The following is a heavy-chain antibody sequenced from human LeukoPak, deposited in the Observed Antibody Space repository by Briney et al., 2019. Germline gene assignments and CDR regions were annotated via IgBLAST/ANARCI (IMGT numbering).Heavy chain of an antibody. Sequence: SQTLSLTRTVSGGSISSGSYYWSWIRQPAGKGLEWIGRIYTSGSTNYNPSLKSRVTISVDTSKNQFSLKLSSVTAADAAVYYCAGGSGILTGDKRDYYYYYMDVWGKGTTVTVSS. J-gene: IGHJ6*03. D-gene: IGHD3-9*01. CDR1: GGSISSGSYY. CDR2: IYTSGST. V-gene: IGHV4-61*02. CDR3: AGGSGILTGDKRDYYYYYMDV.